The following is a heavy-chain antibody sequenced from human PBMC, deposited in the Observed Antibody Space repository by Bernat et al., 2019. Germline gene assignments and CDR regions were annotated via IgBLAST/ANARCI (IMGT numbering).Heavy chain of an antibody. CDR2: IGSGSDT. D-gene: IGHD5/OR15-5a*01. CDR3: ARALGVVSPTATRWFDP. CDR1: GFTFSTYA. Sequence: EVQLLESGGGLVQPGGSLRLSCAASGFTFSTYAMTWVRQAPEKGLEWVSFIGSGSDTYYPDSVRGRFTISRDNSKNTVYLQMNSLRVEDTATYYCARALGVVSPTATRWFDPWGQGIMVTVSS. J-gene: IGHJ5*02. V-gene: IGHV3-23*01.